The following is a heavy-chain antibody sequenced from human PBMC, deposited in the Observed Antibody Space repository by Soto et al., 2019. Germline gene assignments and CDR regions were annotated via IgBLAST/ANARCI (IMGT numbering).Heavy chain of an antibody. V-gene: IGHV4-4*07. CDR2: IYSSRST. CDR3: AGLGEDIYYGMDV. CDR1: DGSISRYY. J-gene: IGHJ6*02. Sequence: SETLSLTCTVSDGSISRYYWNWIRHPAGKGLEGIGRIYSSRSTSYNPSLKGRVTMLVDTSKNEFSLTVSSVNAVDTAVYSWAGLGEDIYYGMDVWGQGTTVTV.